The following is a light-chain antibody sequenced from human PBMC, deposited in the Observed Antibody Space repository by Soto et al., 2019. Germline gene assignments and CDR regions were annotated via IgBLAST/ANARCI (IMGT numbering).Light chain of an antibody. CDR1: QDISNF. V-gene: IGKV1-33*01. J-gene: IGKJ5*01. CDR3: QQYDDLPIT. Sequence: DIDMTQSPSSLSASVGDRVTITCQASQDISNFLNWYQQKPGTAPKLLIYDASKLETGVPSRFSGSGSGTDFTLTINSLQPEDFATYYCQQYDDLPITFGQGTRLESK. CDR2: DAS.